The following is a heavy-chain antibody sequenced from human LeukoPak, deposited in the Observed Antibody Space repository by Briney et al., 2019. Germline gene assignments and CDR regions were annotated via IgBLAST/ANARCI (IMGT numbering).Heavy chain of an antibody. Sequence: GGSLRLSCAASGFTFSSYSMNWVRQAPGKGLEWVSSISSSSSYIYYAGSVKGRFTISRDNAKNSLYLQMNSLRAEDTAVYYCARDRGWELLRGAFDIWGQGTMVTVSS. V-gene: IGHV3-21*01. CDR3: ARDRGWELLRGAFDI. CDR2: ISSSSSYI. CDR1: GFTFSSYS. D-gene: IGHD1-26*01. J-gene: IGHJ3*02.